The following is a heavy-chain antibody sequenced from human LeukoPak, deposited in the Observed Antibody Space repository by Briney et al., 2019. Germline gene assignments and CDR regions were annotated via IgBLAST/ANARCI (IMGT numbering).Heavy chain of an antibody. CDR3: ARDPMAGTFRAFDI. Sequence: PSETLSLTCTVSGGSISSYYWSWIRQPAGKGLEWIGRIYSRGSTNYNPSLQSRVTMSADTSKNQISLKLNSVTAADTAVYYCARDPMAGTFRAFDIWGQGTMVTVSS. V-gene: IGHV4-4*07. D-gene: IGHD6-19*01. CDR1: GGSISSYY. CDR2: IYSRGST. J-gene: IGHJ3*02.